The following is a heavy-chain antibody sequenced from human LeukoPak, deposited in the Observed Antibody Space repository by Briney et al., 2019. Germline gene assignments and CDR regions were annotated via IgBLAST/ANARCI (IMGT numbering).Heavy chain of an antibody. D-gene: IGHD3-10*02. CDR1: GFTFSTYI. J-gene: IGHJ6*04. CDR3: AELGITMIGGV. CDR2: ISSSGSTI. V-gene: IGHV3-48*04. Sequence: PGGSLRLPCAASGFTFSTYIMNWVRQTPGKGLEWVSYISSSGSTIYYADSVKGRFTISRDNAKNSLYLQMNSLRAEDTAVYYCAELGITMIGGVWGKGTTVTISS.